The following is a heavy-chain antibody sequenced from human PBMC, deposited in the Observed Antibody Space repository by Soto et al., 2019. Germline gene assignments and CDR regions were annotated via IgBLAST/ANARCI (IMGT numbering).Heavy chain of an antibody. J-gene: IGHJ4*02. CDR1: GGLFSSYP. D-gene: IGHD5-12*01. CDR2: IIPVFQTA. Sequence: SVKVSCKASGGLFSSYPISWVRQVPGRGLEWMGGIIPVFQTAYYTQRFQGRVTITADESTNTAYMELSSLRSDDTTEYYCVRQKGEGYNYYFDYWGQGTLVTVSS. V-gene: IGHV1-69*13. CDR3: VRQKGEGYNYYFDY.